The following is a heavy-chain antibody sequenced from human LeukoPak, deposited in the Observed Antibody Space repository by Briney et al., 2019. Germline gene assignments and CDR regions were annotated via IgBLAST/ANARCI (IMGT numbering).Heavy chain of an antibody. V-gene: IGHV4-59*08. J-gene: IGHJ6*03. D-gene: IGHD3-10*01. CDR3: ASGYYYGSGSPPLGYYYYYMDV. Sequence: PSETLSLTCTVSGGSISSYYWSWIRQPPGKGLEWIGYIYYSGSTNYNPSLQSRVTISVDTSKTQFSLKLSSVTAAHTAVYCCASGYYYGSGSPPLGYYYYYMDVWGKGTTVTVSS. CDR2: IYYSGST. CDR1: GGSISSYY.